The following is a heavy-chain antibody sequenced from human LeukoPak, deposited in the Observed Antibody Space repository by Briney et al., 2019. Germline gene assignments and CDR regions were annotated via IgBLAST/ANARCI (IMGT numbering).Heavy chain of an antibody. Sequence: SETLSLTCAVYGGSFSGYYWSWIRQPPGKGLEWIGEINHSGSTNYNPSLKSRVTISVDTSKNQFSLKLSSVTAADTAVYYCARDLGVYSSSSLDYWGQGTLVTVSS. CDR1: GGSFSGYY. V-gene: IGHV4-34*01. CDR2: INHSGST. J-gene: IGHJ4*02. CDR3: ARDLGVYSSSSLDY. D-gene: IGHD6-6*01.